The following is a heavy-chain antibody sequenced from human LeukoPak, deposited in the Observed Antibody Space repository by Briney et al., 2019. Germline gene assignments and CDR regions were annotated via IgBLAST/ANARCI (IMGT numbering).Heavy chain of an antibody. Sequence: SVKVSCKASVGTLSSYAITWVRQAPGQGLEWMGGIIPMFGTATYAQKLQGRVTITTDESTRTAYMDLSSLRSEDTAMYYCATVTMVVSRSEAGALDIWGQGTLVTVSS. CDR2: IIPMFGTA. D-gene: IGHD5/OR15-5a*01. CDR3: ATVTMVVSRSEAGALDI. J-gene: IGHJ3*02. CDR1: VGTLSSYA. V-gene: IGHV1-69*05.